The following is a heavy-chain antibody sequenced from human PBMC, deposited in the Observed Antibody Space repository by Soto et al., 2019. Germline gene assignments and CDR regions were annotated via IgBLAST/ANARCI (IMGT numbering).Heavy chain of an antibody. D-gene: IGHD5-12*01. CDR3: ARTWLRAYYFDF. CDR2: ISYDGSKK. CDR1: GFTFSSYA. J-gene: IGHJ4*02. V-gene: IGHV3-30-3*01. Sequence: QVQLVESGGGVVQPGRSLRLSCAASGFTFSSYAMHWVRQAPGKGLEWVAVISYDGSKKYYADSVKGRFTISRDNSKNTLYLQMNSLRAEDTAVYYCARTWLRAYYFDFWGQGTLVTVSS.